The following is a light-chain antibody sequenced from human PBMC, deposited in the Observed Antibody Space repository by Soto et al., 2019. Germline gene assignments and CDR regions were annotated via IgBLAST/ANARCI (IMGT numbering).Light chain of an antibody. CDR2: DVS. V-gene: IGLV2-14*01. Sequence: QSALTQPASVSGSPGQSITISCTGTSSDVGGYNFVSWYQQHPGRAPQLMIYDVSDRPSGVSNRFSGSRSGNTASLTISGLQTEDEADYYCSSYTSSSTVVFGGGIKLTVL. CDR3: SSYTSSSTVV. J-gene: IGLJ2*01. CDR1: SSDVGGYNF.